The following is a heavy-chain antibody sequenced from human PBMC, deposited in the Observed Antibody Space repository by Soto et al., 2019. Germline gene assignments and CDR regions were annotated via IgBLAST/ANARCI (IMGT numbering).Heavy chain of an antibody. CDR1: GFTFSSYT. V-gene: IGHV3-48*01. CDR3: ARVNSLAWNGGIFDC. Sequence: GGSLRLSCAASGFTFSSYTMNWVRQAPGKGLEWVSYINSISTSMYYADSVKGRFTISRDNAKNSLYLQMNSLRAEDTAVYYCARVNSLAWNGGIFDCWGQGTLVTGSS. D-gene: IGHD1-1*01. CDR2: INSISTSM. J-gene: IGHJ4*01.